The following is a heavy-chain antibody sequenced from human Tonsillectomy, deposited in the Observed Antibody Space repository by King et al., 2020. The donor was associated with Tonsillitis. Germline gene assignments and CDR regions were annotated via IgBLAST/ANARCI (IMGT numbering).Heavy chain of an antibody. V-gene: IGHV3-30*02. Sequence: VQLVESGGGVVQPGGSLRLSCAASGFTFSSYGMHWVRQAPGKALEWVAFIRYDGSDKYYADSVKGRFTISRDNSKNTLYLQMSSLRAEDTAVYHCADLNSYGSSGDAFHIWGQGTMVSVSS. CDR1: GFTFSSYG. J-gene: IGHJ3*02. D-gene: IGHD3-22*01. CDR3: ADLNSYGSSGDAFHI. CDR2: IRYDGSDK.